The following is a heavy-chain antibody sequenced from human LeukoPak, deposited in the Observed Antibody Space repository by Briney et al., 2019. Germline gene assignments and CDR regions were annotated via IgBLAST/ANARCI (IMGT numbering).Heavy chain of an antibody. J-gene: IGHJ4*02. V-gene: IGHV3-23*01. Sequence: GGSLGPSGAAPGFTSSSYAMSWVRRAPGRGLEWVSAISGSGGSTYYADSVKGRFTISKDNSKNTLYLQMNSLRAEDTAVYYCARACIAAAGNYFDYWGQGTMVTVSS. D-gene: IGHD6-13*01. CDR1: GFTSSSYA. CDR3: ARACIAAAGNYFDY. CDR2: ISGSGGST.